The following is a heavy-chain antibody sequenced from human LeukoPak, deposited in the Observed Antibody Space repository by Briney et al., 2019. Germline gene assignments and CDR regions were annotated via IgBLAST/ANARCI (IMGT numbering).Heavy chain of an antibody. CDR1: GGSFSGYY. V-gene: IGHV4-34*01. CDR3: ATSSGVTDWFDP. CDR2: INHSGST. D-gene: IGHD1-26*01. J-gene: IGHJ5*02. Sequence: SETLSLTCAVYGGSFSGYYWSWIRQPPGKGLEWIGEINHSGSTNYNPSLKSRVTISVDTSKNQFSLKLSSVTAADTAVYYCATSSGVTDWFDPWGQGTLVTVSS.